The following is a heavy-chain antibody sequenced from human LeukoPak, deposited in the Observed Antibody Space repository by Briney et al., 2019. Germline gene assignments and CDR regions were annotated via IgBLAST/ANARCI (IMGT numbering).Heavy chain of an antibody. CDR3: ARDASPLERQPNWFDP. D-gene: IGHD6-13*01. Sequence: SVKVSCKVYGGTFTSYAINWVRQAPGQGLEWMGGIIHIFGTATYAQKFQGRVTITADESTSTAYMVLNSLTSEDTAVYYCARDASPLERQPNWFDPWGQGTLVTVSS. J-gene: IGHJ5*02. CDR2: IIHIFGTA. V-gene: IGHV1-69*13. CDR1: GGTFTSYA.